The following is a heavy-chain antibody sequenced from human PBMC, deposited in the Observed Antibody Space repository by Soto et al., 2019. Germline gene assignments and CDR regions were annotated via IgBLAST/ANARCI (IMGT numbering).Heavy chain of an antibody. CDR3: ARRWGSVFDF. CDR2: IYYSGST. CDR1: GGSISSYY. Sequence: LTCTVSGGSISSYYWSWIRQPPGKGLEWIGYIYYSGSTNYNPSLKSRVTITVDTSKNQFSLKLSSVTAADTAVYYCARRWGSVFDFWGQGTLVTVSS. J-gene: IGHJ4*02. V-gene: IGHV4-59*08. D-gene: IGHD3-10*01.